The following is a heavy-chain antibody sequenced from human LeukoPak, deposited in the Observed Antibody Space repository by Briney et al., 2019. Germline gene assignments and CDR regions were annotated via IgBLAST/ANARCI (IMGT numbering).Heavy chain of an antibody. CDR1: GGSISTYY. CDR3: ARRPWGGMDV. Sequence: SETLSLTCTVSGGSISTYYWNWIRRPPGKGLEWVGYIHSGSTNYDPSLKSRVTISVDTSKNQFSLKLSSVTAADTAVYYCARRPWGGMDVWGQGTTVTVSS. D-gene: IGHD1-26*01. CDR2: IHSGST. V-gene: IGHV4-59*01. J-gene: IGHJ6*02.